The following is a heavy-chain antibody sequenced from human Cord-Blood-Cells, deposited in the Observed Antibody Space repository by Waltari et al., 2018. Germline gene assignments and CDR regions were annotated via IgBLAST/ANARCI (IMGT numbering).Heavy chain of an antibody. Sequence: QVQLQQSGPGLVKPSHTLSLTCAISGDSVSPTSAPSNWIMQSPSRGLEWLGRTYYRSKWYNDYAVSVKSRITINPDTSKNQFSLQLNSVTTEDTAVYYCARDRIGSYDFWSGYYFDYWGQGTLVTVSS. D-gene: IGHD3-3*01. CDR3: ARDRIGSYDFWSGYYFDY. J-gene: IGHJ4*02. V-gene: IGHV6-1*01. CDR1: GDSVSPTSAP. CDR2: TYYRSKWYN.